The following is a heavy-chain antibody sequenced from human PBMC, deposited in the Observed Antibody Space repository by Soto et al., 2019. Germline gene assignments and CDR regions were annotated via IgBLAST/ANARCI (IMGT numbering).Heavy chain of an antibody. CDR2: ISYDGSNK. V-gene: IGHV3-30*18. CDR1: GFTFSSYG. Sequence: PGGSLRLSCAASGFTFSSYGMHWVRQAPGKGLEWVAVISYDGSNKYYADSVKGRFTISRDNSKNTLYLQMNSLRAEDTAVYYCAKGGPGAVQGMDVWGPGTTLTVFS. D-gene: IGHD3-10*01. J-gene: IGHJ6*02. CDR3: AKGGPGAVQGMDV.